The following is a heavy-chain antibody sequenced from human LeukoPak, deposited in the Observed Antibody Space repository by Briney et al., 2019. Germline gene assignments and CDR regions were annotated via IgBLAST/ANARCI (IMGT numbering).Heavy chain of an antibody. J-gene: IGHJ4*02. V-gene: IGHV3-30*02. CDR1: GFTFSSYD. D-gene: IGHD2-2*01. CDR3: AKWDIVVVPAATFDY. CDR2: IRYDGSNK. Sequence: GGSLRLSCAASGFTFSSYDMHWVRQAPGRGLEWVAFIRYDGSNKYYTDSVKGRFTISRDNSKNTLYLQMNSLRAEDTAVYYCAKWDIVVVPAATFDYWGQGTLVTVSS.